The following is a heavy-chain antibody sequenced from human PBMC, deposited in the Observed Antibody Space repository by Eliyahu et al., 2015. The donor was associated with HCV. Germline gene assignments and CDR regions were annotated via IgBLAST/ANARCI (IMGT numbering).Heavy chain of an antibody. D-gene: IGHD6-13*01. CDR1: GGSISSSSYY. Sequence: QLQLQESGPGLVKPSETLSLTCTVSGGSISSSSYYWGWIRQPPGKGLEWIGSIYYSGSTYYNPSLKSRVTISVDTSKNQFSLKLSSVTAADTAVYYCARHVRGGGGSSWYIVAAEYFQHWGQGTLVTVSS. CDR2: IYYSGST. V-gene: IGHV4-39*01. CDR3: ARHVRGGGGSSWYIVAAEYFQH. J-gene: IGHJ1*01.